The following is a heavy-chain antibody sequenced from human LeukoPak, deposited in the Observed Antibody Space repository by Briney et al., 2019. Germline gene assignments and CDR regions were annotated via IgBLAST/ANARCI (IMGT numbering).Heavy chain of an antibody. J-gene: IGHJ4*02. D-gene: IGHD4-17*01. CDR1: GYILTELS. V-gene: IGHV1-24*01. CDR2: FDPEEGET. Sequence: ASVKVSCKVSGYILTELSMHWVRQAPGKGLEWMGGFDPEEGETIYAQKFQGRVTMTEDTSTDTAYMELSSLRSEDTAVYYCARGRTTVTHFDYWGQGTLVTVSS. CDR3: ARGRTTVTHFDY.